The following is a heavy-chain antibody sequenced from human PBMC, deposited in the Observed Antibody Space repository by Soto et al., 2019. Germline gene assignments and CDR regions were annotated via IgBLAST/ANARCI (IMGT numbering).Heavy chain of an antibody. CDR1: GYTFTRYT. V-gene: IGHV1-3*01. CDR2: INPDNGNT. J-gene: IGHJ5*02. Sequence: QVQLVQSGAEVKKPGASVKISCKASGYTFTRYTMNWVRQAPGQRLEWMGWINPDNGNTKSSQKFQDRVIITRDTSASTADMDLSSLRSEDTAVYDCARGIATGQLDPWGQGTLVTVSS. CDR3: ARGIATGQLDP. D-gene: IGHD2-15*01.